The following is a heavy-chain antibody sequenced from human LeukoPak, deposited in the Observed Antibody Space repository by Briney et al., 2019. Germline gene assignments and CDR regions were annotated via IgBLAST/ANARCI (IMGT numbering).Heavy chain of an antibody. J-gene: IGHJ5*02. D-gene: IGHD3-3*01. CDR3: ARAPYYGIWRTFSDNYFDP. V-gene: IGHV4-59*01. Sequence: SETLSLTCTVSGGSISSYYWSWIRQPPGKGLEWIGYIYYSGSTNYNPSLKSRVTISVDTSKNQFSLKLSSVTAADTAVYFCARAPYYGIWRTFSDNYFDPWGQGILVTVSA. CDR1: GGSISSYY. CDR2: IYYSGST.